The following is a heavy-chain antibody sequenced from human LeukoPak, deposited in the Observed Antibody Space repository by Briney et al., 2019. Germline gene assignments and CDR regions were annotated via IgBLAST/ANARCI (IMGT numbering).Heavy chain of an antibody. V-gene: IGHV3-20*04. Sequence: GGSLRLSCAASGFTFDDYGMSWVRQAPGKGLEWVSGITRNGGATGYAGSVKGRFTISRDNAKNSLSLQMDNLRAEDTALYYCARGGSFFNYWGQGILVTVSS. CDR3: ARGGSFFNY. CDR2: ITRNGGAT. D-gene: IGHD1-26*01. CDR1: GFTFDDYG. J-gene: IGHJ4*02.